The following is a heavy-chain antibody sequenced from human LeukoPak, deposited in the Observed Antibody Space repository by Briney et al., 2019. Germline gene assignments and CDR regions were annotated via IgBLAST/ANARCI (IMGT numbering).Heavy chain of an antibody. CDR2: IYADGSS. CDR3: ARGYYYHR. Sequence: SETLSLTCTVSGGSVSSDNSYWNWIRQPAGKGLEWIGSIYADGSSTYNPSLKSRVTISVEAPKNQFSLRLSSLTAADTAVYYCARGYYYHRWGQGTLVTVSS. V-gene: IGHV4-61*10. D-gene: IGHD3-22*01. CDR1: GGSVSSDNSY. J-gene: IGHJ4*02.